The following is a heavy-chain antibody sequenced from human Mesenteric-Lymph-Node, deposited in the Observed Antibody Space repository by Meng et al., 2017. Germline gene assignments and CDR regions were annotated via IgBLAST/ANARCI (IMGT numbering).Heavy chain of an antibody. D-gene: IGHD6-13*01. CDR2: VHYSGLT. J-gene: IGHJ6*02. CDR1: GATKSSYY. CDR3: ARLPPLQHLAPSSYHAMDD. V-gene: IGHV4-59*08. Sequence: SELLSLTCTALGATKSSYYWSWVRRLPGKGLEWIGYVHYSGLTNYNPPLNSRLTISIDTSKGQFSLKLNSVTAANTAVYYCARLPPLQHLAPSSYHAMDDWGQGTTVTVSS.